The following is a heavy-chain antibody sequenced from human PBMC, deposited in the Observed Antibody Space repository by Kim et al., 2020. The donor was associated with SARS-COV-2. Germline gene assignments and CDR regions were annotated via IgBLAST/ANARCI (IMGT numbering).Heavy chain of an antibody. V-gene: IGHV4-59*01. CDR1: GGSISSYY. J-gene: IGHJ6*02. Sequence: SETLSLTCTVSGGSISSYYWSWIRQPPGKGLEWIGYIYYSGSTNYNPSLKSRVTISVDTSKNQFSLKLSSVTAADTAVYYCARAYYDISIYYYGMDVWGQGTTVTVSS. CDR2: IYYSGST. D-gene: IGHD3-9*01. CDR3: ARAYYDISIYYYGMDV.